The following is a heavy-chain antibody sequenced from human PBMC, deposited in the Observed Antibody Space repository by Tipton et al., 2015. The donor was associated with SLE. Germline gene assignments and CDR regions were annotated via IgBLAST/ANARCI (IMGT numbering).Heavy chain of an antibody. Sequence: TLSLTCTVSGGSISSGGYYWSWIRQHPGKGLEWIGYIYYSGSTYYNPSLKSRVTISVDTSKKQFSLRLGFMTAADTAVYYCARFYCGGDCYPLDDWGQGILVIVSS. CDR3: ARFYCGGDCYPLDD. CDR2: IYYSGST. V-gene: IGHV4-31*03. J-gene: IGHJ4*02. D-gene: IGHD2-21*01. CDR1: GGSISSGGYY.